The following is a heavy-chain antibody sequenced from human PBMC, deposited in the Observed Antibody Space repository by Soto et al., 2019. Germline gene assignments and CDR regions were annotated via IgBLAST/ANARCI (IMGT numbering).Heavy chain of an antibody. D-gene: IGHD3-3*01. J-gene: IGHJ6*02. CDR2: ITWNGGNT. CDR3: ARETLSFGSALDV. Sequence: LRLSCAASGFRFDDYNIHWVRQAPGKGLEWVSLITWNGGNTYYADSVKGRFTISRDGTTKSVSLQMTSLKTEDTGLYYCARETLSFGSALDVWGQGTTVTVSS. CDR1: GFRFDDYN. V-gene: IGHV3-43*01.